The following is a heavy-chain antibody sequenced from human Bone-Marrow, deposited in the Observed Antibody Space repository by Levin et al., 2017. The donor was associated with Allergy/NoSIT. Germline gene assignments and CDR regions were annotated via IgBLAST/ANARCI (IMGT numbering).Heavy chain of an antibody. CDR1: GGTFSSYA. J-gene: IGHJ4*02. CDR2: IIPIFGTA. D-gene: IGHD3-10*01. V-gene: IGHV1-69*13. Sequence: ASVKVSCKASGGTFSSYAISWVRQAPGQGLEWMGGIIPIFGTANYAQKFQGRVTITADESTSTAYMELSSLRSEDTAVYYCAREVTMVQGGWLDYWGQGTLVTVSS. CDR3: AREVTMVQGGWLDY.